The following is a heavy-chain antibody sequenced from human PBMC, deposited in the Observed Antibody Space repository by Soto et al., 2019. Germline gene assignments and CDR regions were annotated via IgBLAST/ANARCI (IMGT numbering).Heavy chain of an antibody. CDR1: GGSISSGDYY. D-gene: IGHD3-3*02. Sequence: QVQLQESGPGLVKPSQTLSLTCTVSGGSISSGDYYWSWIRQPPGKGLVWIGYIYYSGSTYYNPSPKSRFTISVATSQTQFSLKLSSVTAADTAVYYCARALVLDEYNWFDPWGQGTLVTVSS. CDR2: IYYSGST. V-gene: IGHV4-30-4*01. CDR3: ARALVLDEYNWFDP. J-gene: IGHJ5*02.